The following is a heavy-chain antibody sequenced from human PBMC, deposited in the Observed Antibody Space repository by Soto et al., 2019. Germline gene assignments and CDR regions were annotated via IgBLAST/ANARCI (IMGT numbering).Heavy chain of an antibody. CDR1: GGTFSSYA. J-gene: IGHJ4*02. Sequence: ASVKVSCKASGGTFSSYAISWVRQAPGQGLEWMGGIIPIFGTANYAQKFQGRVTITADESTSTAYMELSSLRSEDTAVYYCARLVTNWGSQYFDYWGQGTLVTVSS. V-gene: IGHV1-69*13. CDR3: ARLVTNWGSQYFDY. D-gene: IGHD7-27*01. CDR2: IIPIFGTA.